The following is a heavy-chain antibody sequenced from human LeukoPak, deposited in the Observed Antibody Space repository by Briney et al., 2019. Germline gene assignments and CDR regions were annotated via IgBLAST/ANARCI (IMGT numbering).Heavy chain of an antibody. CDR1: GFTFSSYS. D-gene: IGHD2-21*02. CDR2: ISSSSSYI. J-gene: IGHJ4*02. Sequence: GGSLRLSCAASGFTFSSYSMSWVRQAPGKGLEWVSSISSSSSYIYYADSVKGRFTISRDNAKNSLYLQMNSLRAEDMALYYCAKASRGDESFDYWGQGTLVTVSS. CDR3: AKASRGDESFDY. V-gene: IGHV3-21*04.